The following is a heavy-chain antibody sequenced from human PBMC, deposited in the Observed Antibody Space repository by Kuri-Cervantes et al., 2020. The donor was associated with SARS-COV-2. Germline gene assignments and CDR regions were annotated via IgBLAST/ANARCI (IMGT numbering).Heavy chain of an antibody. V-gene: IGHV4-59*08. Sequence: SETLSLTCTVSGGSISSYYWSWIRQPPGKGLEWIGYIYYSGSTNYNPSLKSRVTISVDTSKNQFSLKLSSVTAADTAVYYCAKRLDTAMPLGAFDIWGQGTMVTVSS. J-gene: IGHJ3*02. CDR1: GGSISSYY. D-gene: IGHD5-18*01. CDR2: IYYSGST. CDR3: AKRLDTAMPLGAFDI.